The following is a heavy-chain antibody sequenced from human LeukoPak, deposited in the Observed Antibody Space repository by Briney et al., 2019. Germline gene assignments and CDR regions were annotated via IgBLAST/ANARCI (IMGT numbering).Heavy chain of an antibody. CDR3: ARLGAATAINGMDV. J-gene: IGHJ6*02. CDR2: IYYSGST. D-gene: IGHD2-21*02. CDR1: GGSISSSSYY. Sequence: SETLSLTCTVSGGSISSSSYYWGWIRQPPGKGLEWIGSIYYSGSTYYNPSLKSRVTISVDTSKNQFSLKLSSVTAADTAVYYCARLGAATAINGMDVWGQGTTVTVSS. V-gene: IGHV4-39*01.